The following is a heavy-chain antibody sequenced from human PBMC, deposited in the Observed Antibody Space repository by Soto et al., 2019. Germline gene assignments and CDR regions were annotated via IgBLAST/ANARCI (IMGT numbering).Heavy chain of an antibody. V-gene: IGHV3-15*07. D-gene: IGHD3-16*01. J-gene: IGHJ4*02. CDR3: TTDGGRKGGDY. Sequence: EVQLVESGGGLVKPGGSLRLSCAASGFTFSNAWMNWVRQAPGKGLEWVGRIKSKTDGGTTDYAAPVKGRFTISRDDSKNTLYQEKDRLKTEDTAGYYCTTDGGRKGGDYWGQGTLVTVSS. CDR1: GFTFSNAW. CDR2: IKSKTDGGTT.